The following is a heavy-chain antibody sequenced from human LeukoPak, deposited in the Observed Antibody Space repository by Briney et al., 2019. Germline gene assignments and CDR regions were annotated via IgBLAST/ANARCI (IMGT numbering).Heavy chain of an antibody. CDR3: ARVGYCSSTSCYSYYYYYGMDV. D-gene: IGHD2-2*01. V-gene: IGHV1-18*04. CDR1: GYTFTSYG. CDR2: ISTFNGDT. J-gene: IGHJ6*02. Sequence: WASVKVSCKASGYTFTSYGISWVRQAPGQGLEWMGWISTFNGDTNYGQKVQDRVTMTTDTSTSTAYMELRSLRSDDTAVYYCARVGYCSSTSCYSYYYYYGMDVWGQGTTVTVSS.